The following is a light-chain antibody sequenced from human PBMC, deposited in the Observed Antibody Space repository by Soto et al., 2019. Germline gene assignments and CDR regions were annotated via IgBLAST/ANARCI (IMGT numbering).Light chain of an antibody. CDR1: QTFSSH. CDR3: QPRSNWPPVIT. J-gene: IGKJ5*01. Sequence: EIVLTQSPATLSLSPGERATLSCRASQTFSSHLAWYQQKPGQAPRLLIYDASKRATGIPARFSGRGSGTDFPLTLRSLEPEDFAVYYCQPRSNWPPVITFGQGTRLEIK. V-gene: IGKV3-11*01. CDR2: DAS.